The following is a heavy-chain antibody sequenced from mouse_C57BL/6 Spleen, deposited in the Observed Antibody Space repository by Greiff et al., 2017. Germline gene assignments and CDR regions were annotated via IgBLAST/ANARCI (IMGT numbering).Heavy chain of an antibody. CDR1: GYTFTGYW. CDR3: ARWGYSYAMDY. V-gene: IGHV1-9*01. CDR2: ILPGSGST. D-gene: IGHD3-1*01. Sequence: QVQLKESGAELMKPGASVKLSCKATGYTFTGYWIEWVKQRPGHGLEWIGEILPGSGSTNYTEKFKGKATFTADTSSNTAYMQLSSLTTEDSAIYYCARWGYSYAMDYWGQGTSVTVSS. J-gene: IGHJ4*01.